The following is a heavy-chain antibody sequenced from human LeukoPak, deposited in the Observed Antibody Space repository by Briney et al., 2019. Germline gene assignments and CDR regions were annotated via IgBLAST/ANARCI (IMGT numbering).Heavy chain of an antibody. CDR2: ISSSSSYI. D-gene: IGHD1-26*01. V-gene: IGHV3-21*04. CDR3: ARDPYSGNYGDHYYYYMDV. Sequence: GGTLRLSCAASGDNLSSYCMNWVRQAPGKGLEWVASISSSSSYIYYADSVKGRLTISRDNAKNSLYLQMNSLTVENSAIYYGARDPYSGNYGDHYYYYMDVWGKGTTVTISS. CDR1: GDNLSSYC. J-gene: IGHJ6*03.